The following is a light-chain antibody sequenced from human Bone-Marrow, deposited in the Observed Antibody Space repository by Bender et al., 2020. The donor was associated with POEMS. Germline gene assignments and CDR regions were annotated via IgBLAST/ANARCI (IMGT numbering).Light chain of an antibody. CDR3: VAWDASLNGWV. J-gene: IGLJ3*02. Sequence: SHELTQPPSVSVSPGQTARITCSGDVLPNQHAHWYQLKPGQGPILVMYKDTQRPSWIPERFSGSKSGTSASLAITGLQSDDEAIYFCVAWDASLNGWVFGGGTKLTVL. CDR2: KDT. CDR1: VLPNQH. V-gene: IGLV3-25*02.